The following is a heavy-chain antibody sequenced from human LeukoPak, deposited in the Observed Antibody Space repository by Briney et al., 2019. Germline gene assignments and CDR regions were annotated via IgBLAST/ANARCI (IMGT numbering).Heavy chain of an antibody. D-gene: IGHD2-21*02. Sequence: GGSLRLSCAASGFTFSSYSMNWVRQAPGKGLEWVSSISSISSYIYYADSVKGRFTISRDNAKNSLYLQMNSLRAEDTAVYYCARAVYCGGDCYFPLDIWGQGTMVTVSS. CDR1: GFTFSSYS. V-gene: IGHV3-21*01. CDR3: ARAVYCGGDCYFPLDI. J-gene: IGHJ3*02. CDR2: ISSISSYI.